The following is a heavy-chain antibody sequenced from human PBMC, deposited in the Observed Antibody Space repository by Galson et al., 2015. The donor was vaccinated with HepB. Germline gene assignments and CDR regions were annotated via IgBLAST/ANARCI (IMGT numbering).Heavy chain of an antibody. CDR1: GFSFSRYG. V-gene: IGHV3-30*03. J-gene: IGHJ4*02. Sequence: SLRLSCAASGFSFSRYGMHWVRQAPGKGLEWVAVISYDGSNKYYGGSMKGRFTISRDNFKNTLYLQMNSLRAEDTAVYYCVRDYSSRSLDYWGQGTLVTVSS. CDR3: VRDYSSRSLDY. D-gene: IGHD6-13*01. CDR2: ISYDGSNK.